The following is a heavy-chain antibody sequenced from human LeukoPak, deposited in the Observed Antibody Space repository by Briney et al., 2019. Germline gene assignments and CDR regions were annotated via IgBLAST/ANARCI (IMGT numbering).Heavy chain of an antibody. CDR3: ARAESTVTDY. Sequence: PGGSLRLSCAASGFTFDDYGMNWVRHAPGKGLEWVASINWNGGSTGYADSVKGRFTISRDNAKNTLYLQMNSLRAEDTAVYYCARAESTVTDYWGQGTLVTVSS. J-gene: IGHJ4*02. CDR1: GFTFDDYG. CDR2: INWNGGST. D-gene: IGHD4-11*01. V-gene: IGHV3-20*04.